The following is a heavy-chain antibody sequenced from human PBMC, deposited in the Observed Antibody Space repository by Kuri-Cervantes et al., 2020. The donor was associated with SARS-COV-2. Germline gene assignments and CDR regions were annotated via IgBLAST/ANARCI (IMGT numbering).Heavy chain of an antibody. CDR3: ASLPAYDILTGYYKLGVDY. CDR1: RYTFTKYF. D-gene: IGHD3-9*01. Sequence: SVKVSCKASRYTFTKYFTQWVRQAPGQGLEWMGGIIPIFGTANYAQKFQGRVTITADESTSTAYMELSGLRSEDTAVCYCASLPAYDILTGYYKLGVDYWGQGTLVTVSS. CDR2: IIPIFGTA. J-gene: IGHJ4*02. V-gene: IGHV1-69*13.